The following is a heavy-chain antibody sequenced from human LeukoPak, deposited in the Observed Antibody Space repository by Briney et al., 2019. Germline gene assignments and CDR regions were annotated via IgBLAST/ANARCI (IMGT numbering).Heavy chain of an antibody. J-gene: IGHJ4*02. Sequence: SETLSLTCTVSGGSISSSSYYWGWIRQPPGKGLEWIGSIYYSGSTDYNPSLKSRVTISVDTSKNQFSLQLSSVTAADTAVYYCARGLSSSGWYRKTDYWGQGTLVTVSS. V-gene: IGHV4-39*07. CDR2: IYYSGST. CDR1: GGSISSSSYY. D-gene: IGHD6-19*01. CDR3: ARGLSSSGWYRKTDY.